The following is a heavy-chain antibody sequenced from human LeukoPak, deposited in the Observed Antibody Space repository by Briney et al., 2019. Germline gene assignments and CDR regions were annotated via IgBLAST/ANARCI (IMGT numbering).Heavy chain of an antibody. V-gene: IGHV4-34*01. J-gene: IGHJ4*02. CDR3: ARQSASSGYYTLFYFDY. D-gene: IGHD3-22*01. Sequence: SETLSLTCAVYGGSFSGYYWSWIRQPPGKGLEWIGSIYYSGSTYYNPSLKSRVTISVDTSKNQFSLKLSSVTAADTAVYYCARQSASSGYYTLFYFDYWGQGTLVTVSS. CDR1: GGSFSGYY. CDR2: IYYSGST.